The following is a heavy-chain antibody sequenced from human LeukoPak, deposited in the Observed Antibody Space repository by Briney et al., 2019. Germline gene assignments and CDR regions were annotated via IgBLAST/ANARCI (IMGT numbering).Heavy chain of an antibody. CDR1: GYTFTGYY. V-gene: IGHV1-2*02. CDR3: ARSSFSLAYCGGDCYWGGHFDY. D-gene: IGHD2-21*01. CDR2: INPNSGGT. Sequence: ASVKVSCKASGYTFTGYYMHWVRQAPGQGLEWMGWINPNSGGTNYAQKFQGRVTMTRDTSISTAYMELSRLRSDDTAVYYCARSSFSLAYCGGDCYWGGHFDYWGQGTLVTVSS. J-gene: IGHJ4*02.